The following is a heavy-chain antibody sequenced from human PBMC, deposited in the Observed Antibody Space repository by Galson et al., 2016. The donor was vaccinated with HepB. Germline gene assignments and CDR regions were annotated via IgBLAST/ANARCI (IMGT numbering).Heavy chain of an antibody. CDR3: ARESVAIAALDF. Sequence: SETLSLTCTVSGGSMNGYFWNWIRQSAGKGLEWIGRIYFTGDANYNPSLKSRATMSVDMSKNQFSLRLTSVTAADAAVYFCARESVAIAALDFWGQGTPVTVSS. D-gene: IGHD6-6*01. V-gene: IGHV4-4*07. CDR2: IYFTGDA. J-gene: IGHJ4*02. CDR1: GGSMNGYF.